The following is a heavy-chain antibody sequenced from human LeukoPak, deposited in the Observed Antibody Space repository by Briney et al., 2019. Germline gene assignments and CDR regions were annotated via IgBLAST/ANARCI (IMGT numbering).Heavy chain of an antibody. J-gene: IGHJ4*02. D-gene: IGHD2-15*01. CDR2: MNPNSGNT. V-gene: IGHV1-8*03. CDR1: GYTFTSYD. CDR3: ASTYRYCSGGSCYSDNNFDY. Sequence: ASVKVSCKASGYTFTSYDINWVRQATGQGLEWMGWMNPNSGNTGYAQKFQGRVTITRNTSISTAYMELSSLRSEDTAVYYCASTYRYCSGGSCYSDNNFDYWGQRTLVTVSS.